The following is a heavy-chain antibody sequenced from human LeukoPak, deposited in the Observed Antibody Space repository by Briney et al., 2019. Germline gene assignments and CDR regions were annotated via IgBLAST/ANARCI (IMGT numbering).Heavy chain of an antibody. CDR1: GGSISSYY. V-gene: IGHV4-59*12. D-gene: IGHD2-2*01. Sequence: SETLSLTCTVSGGSISSYYWSWIRQPPGKGLEWIGYIYYSGSTNYNPSLKSRVTISVDTSKNQFSLKLSSVTAADTAVYYCAITRYCSSTSCFDPNWFDPWGQGTLVTVSS. CDR3: AITRYCSSTSCFDPNWFDP. CDR2: IYYSGST. J-gene: IGHJ5*02.